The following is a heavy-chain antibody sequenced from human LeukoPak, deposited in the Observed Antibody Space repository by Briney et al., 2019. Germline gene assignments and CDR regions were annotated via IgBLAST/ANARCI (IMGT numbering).Heavy chain of an antibody. Sequence: ASVKVSCKASGYTFTSYGISWVRQAPGQGLEWMGWISAYNGNTNYAQKLQGRVTMTTDTSTSTAYMELRSLRSDDTAVYYCARGSSTIFGVVITPPDYWGQGTLVTVSS. J-gene: IGHJ4*02. CDR3: ARGSSTIFGVVITPPDY. CDR2: ISAYNGNT. V-gene: IGHV1-18*01. CDR1: GYTFTSYG. D-gene: IGHD3-3*01.